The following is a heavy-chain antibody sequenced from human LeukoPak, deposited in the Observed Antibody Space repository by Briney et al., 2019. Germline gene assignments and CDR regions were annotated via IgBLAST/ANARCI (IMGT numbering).Heavy chain of an antibody. CDR2: IWYDGSNK. V-gene: IGHV3-33*01. D-gene: IGHD3-16*01. CDR1: GFSINSYG. Sequence: GGSLRLSCVASGFSINSYGMHWVRQAPGKGLEWVAVIWYDGSNKYYADSVMGRFTISRDNSKNTVYLQMNSLRVEDTAVYYCAASLGEFDPWGQGTLVTVSS. J-gene: IGHJ5*02. CDR3: AASLGEFDP.